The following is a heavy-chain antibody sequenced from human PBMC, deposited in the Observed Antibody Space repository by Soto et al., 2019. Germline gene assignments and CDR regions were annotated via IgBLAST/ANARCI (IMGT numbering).Heavy chain of an antibody. Sequence: QVQLVQSGAEMKKPGSSVQVSCKASGGGNLRDYRTTWVRQAPGQGLEWMGGIIPKLGSANYAQNFQGRVTITADESTCTVNMELRSLRSEDTAVYYCARGGDGYTFGAVYWGQGTPVTVSS. CDR2: IIPKLGSA. V-gene: IGHV1-69*01. CDR3: ARGGDGYTFGAVY. D-gene: IGHD2-21*01. CDR1: GGGNLRDYR. J-gene: IGHJ4*02.